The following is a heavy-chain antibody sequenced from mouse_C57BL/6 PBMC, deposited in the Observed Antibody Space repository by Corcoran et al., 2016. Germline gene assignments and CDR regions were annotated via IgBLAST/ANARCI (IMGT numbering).Heavy chain of an antibody. CDR3: ARGDSNYPYYYAMDY. V-gene: IGHV1-26*01. CDR2: INPNNGGT. CDR1: GYTFTDYY. Sequence: EVQLQQSGPELVKPGASVKISCKASGYTFTDYYMNWVKQSHGKSLEWIGDINPNNGGTSYNQKFKGKATLTVDKSSSTAYMELRSLTSEDSAVYYCARGDSNYPYYYAMDYWGQGTSVTVSS. J-gene: IGHJ4*01. D-gene: IGHD2-5*01.